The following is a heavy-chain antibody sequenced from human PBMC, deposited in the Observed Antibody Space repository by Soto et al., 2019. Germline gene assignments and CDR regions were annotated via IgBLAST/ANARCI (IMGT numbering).Heavy chain of an antibody. CDR3: ASGITYYYDSSGENYYYGMDV. CDR2: IIPIFGTA. CDR1: GGTFSSYA. Sequence: ASVKVSCKASGGTFSSYAISWVRQAPGQGLEWMGGIIPIFGTANYAQRFQGRVTITADESTSTAYMELSSLRSEDTAVYYCASGITYYYDSSGENYYYGMDVWGQGTTVTVSS. J-gene: IGHJ6*02. D-gene: IGHD3-22*01. V-gene: IGHV1-69*13.